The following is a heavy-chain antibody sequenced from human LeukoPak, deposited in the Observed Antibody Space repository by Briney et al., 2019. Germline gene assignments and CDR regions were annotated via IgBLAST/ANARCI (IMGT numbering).Heavy chain of an antibody. Sequence: GGSLRLSCAASGFTFNDYALHWVRQAPGKGLEWVSGISWNSGSIGYSNSVKGRFTISRDNAKNSLYLQMNSLRPEDTAFYYCAKAGGRQLVPLNWFDPWGQGTLVTVSS. CDR2: ISWNSGSI. CDR3: AKAGGRQLVPLNWFDP. V-gene: IGHV3-9*01. J-gene: IGHJ5*02. D-gene: IGHD6-13*01. CDR1: GFTFNDYA.